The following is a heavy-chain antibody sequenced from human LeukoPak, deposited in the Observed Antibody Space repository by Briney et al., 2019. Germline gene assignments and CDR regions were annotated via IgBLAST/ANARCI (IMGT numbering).Heavy chain of an antibody. Sequence: SETLSLTCGVSGGSLSFYYWSWIRQSPGKGLEWIAEISQNGDSNYNMSLKSRVTISLDKSKNQVSLKLNSVTAADTAVYYCARESFNGGYVWGVFDYWGQGTLVTVSS. CDR2: ISQNGDS. CDR3: ARESFNGGYVWGVFDY. CDR1: GGSLSFYY. V-gene: IGHV4-34*01. D-gene: IGHD3-16*01. J-gene: IGHJ4*02.